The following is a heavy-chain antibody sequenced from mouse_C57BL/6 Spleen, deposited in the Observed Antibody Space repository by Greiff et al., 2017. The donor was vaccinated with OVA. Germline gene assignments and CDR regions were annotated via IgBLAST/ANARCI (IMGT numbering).Heavy chain of an antibody. D-gene: IGHD2-5*01. CDR3: TSEYYSNFSWFAY. J-gene: IGHJ3*01. CDR2: IDPETGGT. V-gene: IGHV1-15*01. Sequence: VQLQQSGAELVRPGASVTLSCKASGYTFTDYEMHWVKQTPVHGLEWIGAIDPETGGTAYNQKFKGKAILTAGKSSSTAYMELRSLTSYDSAVYFCTSEYYSNFSWFAYWGQVTLVTVSA. CDR1: GYTFTDYE.